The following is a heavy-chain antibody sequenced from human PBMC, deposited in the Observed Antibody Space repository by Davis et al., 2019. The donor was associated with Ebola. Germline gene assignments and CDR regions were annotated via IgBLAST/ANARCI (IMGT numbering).Heavy chain of an antibody. Sequence: GESLKISCAASGFTVSSNYMSWVRQAPGKGLEWVGRVKSKTDGGTTNYAAPVQGRFTISRDDSEKTLYLQMNSLKTEDTAVYYCTAGVGASDFDYWGQGTLVTVSS. CDR3: TAGVGASDFDY. J-gene: IGHJ4*02. V-gene: IGHV3-15*01. D-gene: IGHD1-26*01. CDR2: VKSKTDGGTT. CDR1: GFTVSSNY.